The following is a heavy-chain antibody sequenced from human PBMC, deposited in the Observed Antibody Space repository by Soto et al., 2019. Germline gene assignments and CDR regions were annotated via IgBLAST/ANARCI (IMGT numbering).Heavy chain of an antibody. CDR3: ARDPVAGHFDN. V-gene: IGHV1-18*04. CDR1: GYPFTSYD. D-gene: IGHD6-19*01. Sequence: QVQLVQSGGEVRKAGASVRVSCKTSGYPFTSYDISWVRQAPGQGLEWMGWINTYNGDTNYTQTFQGRVTMTKDTSTTTVYMELRSLKFDDTAVYFCARDPVAGHFDNWGQGTLVTVSS. J-gene: IGHJ4*02. CDR2: INTYNGDT.